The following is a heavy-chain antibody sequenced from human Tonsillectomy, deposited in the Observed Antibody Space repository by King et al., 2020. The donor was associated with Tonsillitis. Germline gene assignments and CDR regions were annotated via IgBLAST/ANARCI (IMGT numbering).Heavy chain of an antibody. V-gene: IGHV4-39*01. CDR1: GVSISSRSYY. CDR2: IFYSGST. D-gene: IGHD1-26*01. J-gene: IGHJ4*02. CDR3: ARHARIRWELLGWYFDY. Sequence: QLQESGPGLVKPSETLSLTCTVSGVSISSRSYYWGWIRQPPGKGLEWIGSIFYSGSTYYNPSLKSRVSISVDTSKNQFSLKLSSVTDAYTTVYYCARHARIRWELLGWYFDYWGQGTLVTVSS.